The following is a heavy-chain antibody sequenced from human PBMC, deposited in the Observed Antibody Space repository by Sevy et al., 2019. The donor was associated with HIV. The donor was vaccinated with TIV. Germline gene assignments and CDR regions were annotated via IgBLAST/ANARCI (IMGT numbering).Heavy chain of an antibody. CDR3: EAITTAGRDY. D-gene: IGHD6-13*01. CDR2: ISGSGGYT. CDR1: GFIFSSYV. J-gene: IGHJ4*02. V-gene: IGHV3-23*01. Sequence: GGSLRLSCAASGFIFSSYVMTWVRQAPGKGLEWVSTISGSGGYTYYAESVKGRFTISRDNSNNILYLQMNSLRAEDTAVYYCEAITTAGRDYWGQGTLGTVSS.